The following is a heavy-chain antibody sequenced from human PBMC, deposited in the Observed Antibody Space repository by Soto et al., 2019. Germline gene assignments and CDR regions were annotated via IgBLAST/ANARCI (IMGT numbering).Heavy chain of an antibody. CDR1: GFTFNAYT. CDR2: ISWDGGIT. D-gene: IGHD3-9*01. V-gene: IGHV3-43*01. Sequence: GGSLRLSCAASGFTFNAYTMHWVRQAPGKGLEWVSLISWDGGITYYGDSVKGRFTVSRDNSDNSLYLQLTSLRSDDTAFYYCAKDSYDILTGEKRYFDSWGQGTLVTVSS. J-gene: IGHJ4*02. CDR3: AKDSYDILTGEKRYFDS.